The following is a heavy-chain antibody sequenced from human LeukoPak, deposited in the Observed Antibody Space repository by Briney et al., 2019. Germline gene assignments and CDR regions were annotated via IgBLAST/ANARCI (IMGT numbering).Heavy chain of an antibody. V-gene: IGHV3-30*02. CDR3: AKGRGLSYDYGVDY. Sequence: GGSLRLSCAASGFTFSSYGMHWVRQAPGKGLEWVAFIRYDGSNKYYADSVKGRFTISRDNSKNTLYLQMNSLRAEDMALYYCAKGRGLSYDYGVDYWGQGTLVTVSS. CDR2: IRYDGSNK. D-gene: IGHD4-17*01. CDR1: GFTFSSYG. J-gene: IGHJ4*02.